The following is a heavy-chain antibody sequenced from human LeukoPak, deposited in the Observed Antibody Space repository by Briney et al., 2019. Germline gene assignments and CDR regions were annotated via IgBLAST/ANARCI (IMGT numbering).Heavy chain of an antibody. CDR2: INPNSGGT. CDR1: GYTFTNYD. V-gene: IGHV1-2*02. Sequence: ASVKVSCKASGYTFTNYDINWVRQAPGQGLEWMGWINPNSGGTNYAQKFQGRVTMTRDTSISTAYMELSRLRSDDTAVYYCARDCPETGHSSWTSFYNWFDPWGQGTLVTVSS. D-gene: IGHD6-13*01. CDR3: ARDCPETGHSSWTSFYNWFDP. J-gene: IGHJ5*02.